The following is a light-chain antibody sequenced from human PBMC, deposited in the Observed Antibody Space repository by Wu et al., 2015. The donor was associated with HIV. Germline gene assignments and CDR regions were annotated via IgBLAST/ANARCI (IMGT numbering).Light chain of an antibody. CDR1: QSVSSN. CDR2: GAS. CDR3: QQYNNWPGT. Sequence: EIVMTQSPVTLSVSPGERATLSCRASQSVSSNLAWYQQKPGQAPRLLIYGASTRATGIPARFSGSGSGTELTLTIISLQSEDFAVYYCQQYNNWPGTFGQGTKVEIK. J-gene: IGKJ1*01. V-gene: IGKV3-15*01.